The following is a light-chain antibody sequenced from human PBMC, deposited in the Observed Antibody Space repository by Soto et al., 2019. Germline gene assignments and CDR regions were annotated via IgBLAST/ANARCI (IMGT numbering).Light chain of an antibody. CDR1: QSVSSSY. J-gene: IGKJ5*01. CDR3: QQRSNWPS. CDR2: DAS. Sequence: EIVLTQSPGTLSLSPVERATLSCRASQSVSSSYLAWYQQKPGQAPRLLIYDASSRATGIPDRFSGSGSGTDFTLTISRLEPEDFAVYHCQQRSNWPSFGQGTRLEIK. V-gene: IGKV3D-20*02.